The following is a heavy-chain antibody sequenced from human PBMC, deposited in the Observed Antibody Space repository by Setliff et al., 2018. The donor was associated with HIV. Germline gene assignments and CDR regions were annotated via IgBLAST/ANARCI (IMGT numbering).Heavy chain of an antibody. CDR2: ISYDGSNE. CDR1: GFTFSDYV. V-gene: IGHV3-30*04. Sequence: PGGSLRLSCAASGFTFSDYVMYWVRQAPGKGLEWVTVISYDGSNESYADSAKGRFTISRDNAKNSLYLQMNSLRAEDTAVYYCARVNSGGYNYKSFFDYWGQGTLVTVSS. CDR3: ARVNSGGYNYKSFFDY. D-gene: IGHD5-12*01. J-gene: IGHJ4*02.